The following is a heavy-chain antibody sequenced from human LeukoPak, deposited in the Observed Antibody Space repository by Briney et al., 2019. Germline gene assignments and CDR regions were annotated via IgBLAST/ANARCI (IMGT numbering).Heavy chain of an antibody. J-gene: IGHJ4*02. CDR1: GGSISSGRYF. V-gene: IGHV4-61*02. D-gene: IGHD3-22*01. CDR2: IYTSGGT. CDR3: ARAHWYYYDSSGYYPFDY. Sequence: SETLSLTCTVSGGSISSGRYFWSWIRQPAGKGLEWIGRIYTSGGTNYNPSLKSRVTISVDTSKNQFSLKLSPVTAADTAVYYCARAHWYYYDSSGYYPFDYWGQGTLVTVSS.